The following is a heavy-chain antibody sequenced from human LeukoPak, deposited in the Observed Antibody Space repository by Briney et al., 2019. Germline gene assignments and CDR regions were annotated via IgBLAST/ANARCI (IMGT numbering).Heavy chain of an antibody. J-gene: IGHJ4*02. V-gene: IGHV3-21*01. CDR1: GFTFSSYS. D-gene: IGHD6-13*01. Sequence: GGSLRLSCAASGFTFSSYSMNWVRQAPGKGLEWVSSISSSSSYIYYADSVKGRFTISRDNAKNSLYLQMNSLRAEDTAVYYCARVPDSSSWYRTAYFDYWGQGTLVTVSS. CDR2: ISSSSSYI. CDR3: ARVPDSSSWYRTAYFDY.